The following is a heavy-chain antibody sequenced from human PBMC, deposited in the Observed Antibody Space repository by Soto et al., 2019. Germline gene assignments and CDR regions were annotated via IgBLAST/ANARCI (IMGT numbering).Heavy chain of an antibody. V-gene: IGHV1-18*01. CDR1: GYTFTSYG. CDR3: AREGGSEGTRNPFAYYYGMDV. J-gene: IGHJ6*02. Sequence: QVQLVQSGAEVKKPGASVKVSCKASGYTFTSYGISWVRQAPGQGLEWMGWISAYNGNTNYAQKLQGRVTMTTDTSTSTAYMELRSLRSDDTAVYYCAREGGSEGTRNPFAYYYGMDVWGQGTTVTVSS. CDR2: ISAYNGNT. D-gene: IGHD3-16*01.